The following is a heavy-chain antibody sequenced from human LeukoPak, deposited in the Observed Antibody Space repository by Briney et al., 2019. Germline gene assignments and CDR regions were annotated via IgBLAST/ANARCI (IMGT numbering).Heavy chain of an antibody. CDR2: INPNSGGT. V-gene: IGHV1-2*02. D-gene: IGHD3-22*01. J-gene: IGHJ6*03. CDR1: GYTFTGYY. CDR3: ARDYDDLYYYYYYMDV. Sequence: ASVKVSCKASGYTFTGYYMHWVRQAPGQGLEWMGWINPNSGGTNYAQKLQGRVTMTRDTSISTAYMELSRLRSDDTAVYYCARDYDDLYYYYYYMDVWGKGTTVTVSS.